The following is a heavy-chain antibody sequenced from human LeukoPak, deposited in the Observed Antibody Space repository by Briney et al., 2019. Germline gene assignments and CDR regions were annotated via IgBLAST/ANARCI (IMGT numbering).Heavy chain of an antibody. J-gene: IGHJ4*02. Sequence: GGSLRLSCAASGFTFSDHAMTWVRQAPGKGLEWVSAIRGTGGDTFYADSVKGRFTISRDNSRNTLYLQMDSLRADDTAVYYCAKDRSYYDSSGYLSDDYWGQGTLVTVSS. CDR2: IRGTGGDT. V-gene: IGHV3-23*01. CDR3: AKDRSYYDSSGYLSDDY. CDR1: GFTFSDHA. D-gene: IGHD3-22*01.